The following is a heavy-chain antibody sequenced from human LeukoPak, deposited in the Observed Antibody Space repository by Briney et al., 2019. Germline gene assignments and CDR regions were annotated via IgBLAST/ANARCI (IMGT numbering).Heavy chain of an antibody. CDR3: ARDLSPDFWGYYYVDV. D-gene: IGHD3-3*01. V-gene: IGHV4-4*07. J-gene: IGHJ6*03. CDR1: GGSISSYY. Sequence: SETLSLTCTVFGGSISSYYWSWIRQPAGKGLEWIGRIYTSGSTNYNPSLKSRVTMSVDTSKNQFSLKLSSVTAADTAVYYCARDLSPDFWGYYYVDVWGKGTTVTVSS. CDR2: IYTSGST.